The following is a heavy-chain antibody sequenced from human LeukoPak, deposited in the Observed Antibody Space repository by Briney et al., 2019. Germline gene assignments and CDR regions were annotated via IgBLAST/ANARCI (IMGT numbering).Heavy chain of an antibody. D-gene: IGHD3-10*01. CDR2: IYVSVII. V-gene: IGHV4-4*07. CDR3: ARASKFGDLYY. Sequence: SETLSLTCTVSGASISNYYWSWIRQPAGKGLEWIGRIYVSVIINYNRSLKSRVTMSADTPDNQPYLRLTSLTAADTAVYYCARASKFGDLYYWGQGTQVTVPS. CDR1: GASISNYY. J-gene: IGHJ4*02.